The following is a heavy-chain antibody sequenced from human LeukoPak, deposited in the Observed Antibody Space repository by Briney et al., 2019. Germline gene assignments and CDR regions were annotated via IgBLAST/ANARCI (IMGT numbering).Heavy chain of an antibody. CDR3: ARISCGGGTCYLGY. CDR2: IYYSGST. Sequence: SQTLSLTCTVSGGSISSGGYYWSWIRQHPGKGLEWIGYIYYSGSTYYNPSLKSRVIISVDTSKNQFSLKLSSVTAADTAVYYCARISCGGGTCYLGYWGQGTLVTVSS. J-gene: IGHJ4*02. D-gene: IGHD2-15*01. V-gene: IGHV4-30-4*08. CDR1: GGSISSGGYY.